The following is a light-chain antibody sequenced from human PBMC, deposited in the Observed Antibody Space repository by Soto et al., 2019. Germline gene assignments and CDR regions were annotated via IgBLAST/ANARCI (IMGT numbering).Light chain of an antibody. J-gene: IGKJ1*01. V-gene: IGKV3-20*01. CDR2: GAV. Sequence: EIVLTQSPGTLPLSPGQRATLSCRASQNIRSNYVAWFQQTPGQAPRLLIYGAVNKASGIPDRFSGSGSGTEFTLTISSLEPEDFVVYYCQQYHSPPLTFGQGTKVEIK. CDR3: QQYHSPPLT. CDR1: QNIRSNY.